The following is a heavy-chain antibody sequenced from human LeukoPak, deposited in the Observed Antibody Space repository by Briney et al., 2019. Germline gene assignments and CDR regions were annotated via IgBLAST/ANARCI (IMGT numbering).Heavy chain of an antibody. CDR2: INHSGST. V-gene: IGHV4-34*01. CDR3: ARGVWWLSNWFDP. J-gene: IGHJ5*02. CDR1: GGSFSGYY. Sequence: SETLSLTCAVYGGSFSGYYWSWIRQPPGKGLEWIGEINHSGSTNYNPSLKSRVTISVDTSKNQFSLKLSSVTAADTAVYYCARGVWWLSNWFDPWGQGTLVTVSS. D-gene: IGHD5-12*01.